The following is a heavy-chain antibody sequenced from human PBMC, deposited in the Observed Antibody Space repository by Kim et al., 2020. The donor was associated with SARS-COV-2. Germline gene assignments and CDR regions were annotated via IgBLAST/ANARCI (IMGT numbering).Heavy chain of an antibody. CDR2: ISGSGGST. D-gene: IGHD2-2*02. CDR3: AKRKVVPAAIRLGLVDY. CDR1: GFTFSSYA. J-gene: IGHJ4*02. Sequence: GGSLRLSCAASGFTFSSYAMSWVRQAPGKGLEWVSAISGSGGSTYYADSVKGRFTISRDNSKNTLYLQMNSLRAEDTAVYYCAKRKVVPAAIRLGLVDYWGQGTLVTVSS. V-gene: IGHV3-23*01.